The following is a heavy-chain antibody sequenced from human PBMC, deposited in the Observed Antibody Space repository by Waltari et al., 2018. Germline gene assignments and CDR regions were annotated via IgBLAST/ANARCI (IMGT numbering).Heavy chain of an antibody. Sequence: QVQLVQSGAEVKKPGSSVKVSCKASGGTFSSYAISWVRQAPGQGLEWMVGSIPILGIANYAQKLQGRGTITADKATSTAYMELSSLRSEDTAVYYCARDTYYYGSGSYGGGYWGQGTLVTVSS. CDR3: ARDTYYYGSGSYGGGY. V-gene: IGHV1-69*10. CDR1: GGTFSSYA. J-gene: IGHJ4*02. D-gene: IGHD3-10*01. CDR2: SIPILGIA.